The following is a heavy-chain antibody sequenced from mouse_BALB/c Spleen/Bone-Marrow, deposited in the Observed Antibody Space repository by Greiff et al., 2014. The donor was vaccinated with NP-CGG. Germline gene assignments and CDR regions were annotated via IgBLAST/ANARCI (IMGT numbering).Heavy chain of an antibody. Sequence: LVESGASMKISCKASGYSFTGYTMNWVKQSHGKSLEWIGLINPYNGGTSYNQKFKGKATLTVDKSSSTAYMELLSLTSEDSAVYYCARDYYGSSYGFAYWGQGTLVTVSA. D-gene: IGHD1-1*01. CDR3: ARDYYGSSYGFAY. CDR1: GYSFTGYT. CDR2: INPYNGGT. J-gene: IGHJ3*01. V-gene: IGHV1-26*01.